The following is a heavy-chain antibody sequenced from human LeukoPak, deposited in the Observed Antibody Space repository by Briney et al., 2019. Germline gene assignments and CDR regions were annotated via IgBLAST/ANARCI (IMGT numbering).Heavy chain of an antibody. J-gene: IGHJ4*02. CDR1: GFTFSNAW. CDR3: ARVDIVATTSRLYFDY. CDR2: IDSRSSTI. Sequence: PGGSLRLSCAASGFTFSNAWMSWVRQAPGKGLEWVSYIDSRSSTINYAESVRGRFTISRDNSKNTLYLQMNSLRAEDTAVYYCARVDIVATTSRLYFDYWGQGTLVTVSS. V-gene: IGHV3-48*01. D-gene: IGHD5-12*01.